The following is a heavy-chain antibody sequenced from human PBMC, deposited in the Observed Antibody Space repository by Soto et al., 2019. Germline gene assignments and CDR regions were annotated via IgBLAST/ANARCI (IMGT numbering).Heavy chain of an antibody. CDR1: GGSFSGYY. J-gene: IGHJ6*02. CDR2: INHSGST. V-gene: IGHV4-34*01. Sequence: QVQLQQWGAGLLKPSETLSLTCAVYGGSFSGYYWSWIRQPPGKGLEWIGEINHSGSTNYNPSLKSRVTISVDTSKNQFSLKLSSVTAADTAVYYCARVNIRVRGVSFRCKYYYGMDVWGQGTTVTVSS. D-gene: IGHD3-10*01. CDR3: ARVNIRVRGVSFRCKYYYGMDV.